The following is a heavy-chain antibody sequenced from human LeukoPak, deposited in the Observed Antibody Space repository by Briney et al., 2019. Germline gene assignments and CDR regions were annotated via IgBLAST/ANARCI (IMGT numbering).Heavy chain of an antibody. CDR1: GYTFTGYY. V-gene: IGHV1-2*02. J-gene: IGHJ4*02. CDR2: INPNSGGT. D-gene: IGHD6-19*01. Sequence: ASVKVSCKASGYTFTGYYMHWVRQAPGQGLEWMGWINPNSGGTNYAQKFQGRVTITRDTSASTAYMELSSLRSEDTAVYYCARDRVLVAVAKNYFDYWGQGTLVTVSS. CDR3: ARDRVLVAVAKNYFDY.